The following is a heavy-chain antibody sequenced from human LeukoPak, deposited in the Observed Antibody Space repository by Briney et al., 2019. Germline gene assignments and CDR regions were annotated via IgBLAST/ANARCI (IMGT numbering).Heavy chain of an antibody. J-gene: IGHJ6*03. Sequence: GRSLRLSCAASGFTFDDYAMHWVRQAPGKGLEWVSGISWNSGSIGYADSVKGRFTISRDNAENSLYLQMNSLRAEDMALYYCAKGGSSGYSIARNYYMDVWGKGTTVTVSS. V-gene: IGHV3-9*03. CDR2: ISWNSGSI. CDR3: AKGGSSGYSIARNYYMDV. D-gene: IGHD3-22*01. CDR1: GFTFDDYA.